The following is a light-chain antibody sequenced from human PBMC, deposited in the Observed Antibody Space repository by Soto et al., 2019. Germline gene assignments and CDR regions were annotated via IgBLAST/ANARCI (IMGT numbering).Light chain of an antibody. V-gene: IGKV3-15*01. CDR1: QSVSSN. J-gene: IGKJ1*01. CDR3: QQYSNWPPWT. CDR2: GAS. Sequence: EIVMTQSPASLSVSPGERATLSCRASQSVSSNLAWYQQKPGQAPRLLIYGASTRATGIPVRFSGSGSGTEFTLTISSLQSEDFAVYYCQQYSNWPPWTFDQGTKVEIK.